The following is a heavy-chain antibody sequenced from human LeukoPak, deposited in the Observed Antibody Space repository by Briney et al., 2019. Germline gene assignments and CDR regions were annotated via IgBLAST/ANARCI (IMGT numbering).Heavy chain of an antibody. Sequence: PSETLSLTCAVYGGSFSGYYWSWIRQPPGKGLEWIGEINHSGSTNYNPSLKSRVTISVDTSKNQFSLKLSSVTAADTAVYYCARDYGDYVRRFDPWGQGTLVTVSS. D-gene: IGHD3-16*01. J-gene: IGHJ5*02. CDR2: INHSGST. CDR1: GGSFSGYY. V-gene: IGHV4-34*01. CDR3: ARDYGDYVRRFDP.